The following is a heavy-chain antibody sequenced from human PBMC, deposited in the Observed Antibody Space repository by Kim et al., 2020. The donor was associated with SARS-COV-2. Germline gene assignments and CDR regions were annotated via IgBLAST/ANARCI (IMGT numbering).Heavy chain of an antibody. D-gene: IGHD2-8*02. CDR2: ISGSGGST. J-gene: IGHJ5*02. CDR3: AKPGSVTHTRSNWFDP. V-gene: IGHV3-23*01. CDR1: GFTFSSYA. Sequence: GGSLRLSCAASGFTFSSYAMSWVRQAPGKGLEWVSAISGSGGSTYYADSVKGRFTISRDNSKNTLYLQMNSLRAEDTAVYYCAKPGSVTHTRSNWFDPWGQGTLVTVSS.